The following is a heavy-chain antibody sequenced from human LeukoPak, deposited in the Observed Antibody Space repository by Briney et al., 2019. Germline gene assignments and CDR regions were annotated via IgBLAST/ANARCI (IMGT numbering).Heavy chain of an antibody. Sequence: ASVKVSCRASGYTLTGYYMHWVRQAPGQGLEWMGWINPYIGGTNYAQKFQGRVTMTGDTSISTAYMELRRLRSDDTAMYYCARDEDPYAFDIWGQGTMVTVSS. D-gene: IGHD2-15*01. J-gene: IGHJ3*02. CDR2: INPYIGGT. V-gene: IGHV1-2*02. CDR3: ARDEDPYAFDI. CDR1: GYTLTGYY.